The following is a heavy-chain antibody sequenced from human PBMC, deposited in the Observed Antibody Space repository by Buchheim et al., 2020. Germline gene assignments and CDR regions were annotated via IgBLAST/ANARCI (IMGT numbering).Heavy chain of an antibody. CDR1: GFTFSGYD. CDR3: ARRRDGYRD. CDR2: ISYDGSDK. Sequence: QVQLVESGGGVVQPGRCLRLSCAASGFTFSGYDMHWVRQAPGKGLEWVAIISYDGSDKYYADSVKGRFTISRDNSKKTPYLQMSSLRAEDTAVYYCARRRDGYRDWGQGTL. V-gene: IGHV3-30*03. D-gene: IGHD5-24*01. J-gene: IGHJ4*02.